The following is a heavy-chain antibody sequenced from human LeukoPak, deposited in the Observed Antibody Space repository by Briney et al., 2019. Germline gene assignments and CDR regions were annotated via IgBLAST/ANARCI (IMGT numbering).Heavy chain of an antibody. V-gene: IGHV4-39*07. CDR3: ARGYSYGTDEFDY. J-gene: IGHJ4*02. CDR1: GGSISSSSYY. D-gene: IGHD5-18*01. Sequence: SETLSLTCTVSGGSISSSSYYWGWIRQPPGKGLEWIGSIYYSGSTYYNPSLKSRVTISVDTSKNQFSLKLSSVTAADTAVYYCARGYSYGTDEFDYWGQGTLVTVSS. CDR2: IYYSGST.